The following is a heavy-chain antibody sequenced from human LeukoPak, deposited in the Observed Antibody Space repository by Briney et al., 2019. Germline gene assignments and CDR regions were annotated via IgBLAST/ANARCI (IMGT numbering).Heavy chain of an antibody. D-gene: IGHD4-17*01. J-gene: IGHJ4*02. CDR1: GFTFSSYT. CDR3: ARDSDYGEVY. V-gene: IGHV3-48*04. Sequence: GGSLRLSCAASGFTFSSYTMNWVRQPPGKGLEWVSNIGTSSTTIYYADSVKGRFTISRDNAKNSLYLQMNSLRAEDTAVYYCARDSDYGEVYWGQGTLVTVSS. CDR2: IGTSSTTI.